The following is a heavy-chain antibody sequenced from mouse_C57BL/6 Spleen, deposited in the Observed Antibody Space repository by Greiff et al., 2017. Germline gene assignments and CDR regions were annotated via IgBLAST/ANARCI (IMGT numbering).Heavy chain of an antibody. D-gene: IGHD2-10*01. CDR1: GYTFTNYW. V-gene: IGHV1-63*01. CDR3: ARYPSYGNYSYWYFDV. Sequence: QVQLQQSGAELVRPGTSVKMSCKASGYTFTNYWIGWAKQRPGHGLEWIGDIYPGGGYTNYNEKFKGKATLTADKSSSTAYMQFSSLTSEDSAIYYCARYPSYGNYSYWYFDVWGTGTTVTVSS. J-gene: IGHJ1*03. CDR2: IYPGGGYT.